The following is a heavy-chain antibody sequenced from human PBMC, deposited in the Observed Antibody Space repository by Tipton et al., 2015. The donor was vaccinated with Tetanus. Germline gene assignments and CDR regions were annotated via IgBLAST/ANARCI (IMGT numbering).Heavy chain of an antibody. CDR3: ARAHCTDGVCNFDF. CDR1: GYNFISYW. Sequence: QLVQSGAEVKRPGESLKISCQASGYNFISYWIGWVRQMPGKGLEWLGIIYPGDSDTKYSPSFQGQVTMSVDKSTSTAYLQWSSLKASDTSMFYCARAHCTDGVCNFDFWGQGALVTVAS. J-gene: IGHJ4*02. CDR2: IYPGDSDT. D-gene: IGHD2-8*01. V-gene: IGHV5-51*01.